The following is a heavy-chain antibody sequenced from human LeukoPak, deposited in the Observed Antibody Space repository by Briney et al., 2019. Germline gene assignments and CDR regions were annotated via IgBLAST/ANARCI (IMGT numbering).Heavy chain of an antibody. CDR3: AKGVLWFGELLYSFDI. Sequence: GGSLRLSCAASGFSVSYYYMSWVRQAPGKGLEWVSVIYSGDSTNHADSVKGRFTISRDNSKNTLYLQMNSLRAEDTAVYYCAKGVLWFGELLYSFDIWGQGTMVTVSS. V-gene: IGHV3-53*01. CDR2: IYSGDST. CDR1: GFSVSYYY. J-gene: IGHJ3*02. D-gene: IGHD3-10*01.